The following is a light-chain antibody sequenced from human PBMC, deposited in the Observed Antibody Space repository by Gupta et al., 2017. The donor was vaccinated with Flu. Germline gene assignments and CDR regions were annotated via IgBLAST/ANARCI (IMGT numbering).Light chain of an antibody. CDR1: QSVGSY. V-gene: IGKV3-11*01. Sequence: EIVLTQSPATLSLSPGERATLSCRASQSVGSYLAWYQQKPGQAPRLLIYDASSRATGVPDRFSGGGSGTDFTLTISRLESEDLAIYYCQQRGNWSPITFGQGTRLDIK. J-gene: IGKJ5*01. CDR3: QQRGNWSPIT. CDR2: DAS.